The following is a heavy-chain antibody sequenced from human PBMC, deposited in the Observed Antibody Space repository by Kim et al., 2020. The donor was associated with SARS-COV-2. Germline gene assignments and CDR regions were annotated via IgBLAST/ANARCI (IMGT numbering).Heavy chain of an antibody. CDR1: GGSISNYY. J-gene: IGHJ4*02. V-gene: IGHV4-59*08. D-gene: IGHD3-22*01. CDR3: ARHGTYFYDSRPGDY. CDR2: IYNSGST. Sequence: SETLSLTCTVSGGSISNYYWSWIRQPPGKGLEWIGYIYNSGSTNYNPSLNSRVTISVDTSKNQFFLKLSSVTAADTALYYCARHGTYFYDSRPGDYWGPGALVTVSS.